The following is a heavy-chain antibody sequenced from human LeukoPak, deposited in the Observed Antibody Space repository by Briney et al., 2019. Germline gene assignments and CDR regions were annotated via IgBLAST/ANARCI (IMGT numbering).Heavy chain of an antibody. CDR3: ARDDNWGFDY. J-gene: IGHJ4*02. CDR2: IRGSRSGLGSGN. CDR1: GFVFSDFS. Sequence: PGGSLRLSRAASGFVFSDFSMNWVRQAPGKGLEWVANIRGSRSGLGSGNYYAGSVKGRFTISRDDAKNSLYLQMSSLRAEDTAFYYCARDDNWGFDYWGQGALVTVSS. V-gene: IGHV3-21*05. D-gene: IGHD7-27*01.